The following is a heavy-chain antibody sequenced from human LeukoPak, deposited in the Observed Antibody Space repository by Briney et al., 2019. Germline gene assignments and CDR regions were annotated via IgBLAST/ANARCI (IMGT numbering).Heavy chain of an antibody. CDR3: AKDRSYGGNSDAFDI. CDR2: ISSSGTTI. J-gene: IGHJ3*02. V-gene: IGHV3-11*04. CDR1: GFTFSDYY. Sequence: GGSLRLSCAASGFTFSDYYMTWIRQAPGEGLEWVSYISSSGTTIYYADSVKGRFTVSRDNAKNSLYLQMNSLRAEDTAVYYCAKDRSYGGNSDAFDIWGQGTMVTVSS. D-gene: IGHD4-23*01.